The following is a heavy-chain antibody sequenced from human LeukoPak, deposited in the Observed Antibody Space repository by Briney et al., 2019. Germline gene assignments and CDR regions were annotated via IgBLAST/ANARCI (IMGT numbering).Heavy chain of an antibody. V-gene: IGHV4-59*01. CDR1: GGSISSYY. CDR3: ARGGPPGYYYDYYMDV. Sequence: ASETPSLTCTVSGGSISSYYWSWIRQPPGKGLEWIGYIYYSGSTNYNPSLKSRVTISVDTSKNQFSLKMSSVTAADTAVYFCARGGPPGYYYDYYMDVWGKGTTVTISS. J-gene: IGHJ6*03. CDR2: IYYSGST.